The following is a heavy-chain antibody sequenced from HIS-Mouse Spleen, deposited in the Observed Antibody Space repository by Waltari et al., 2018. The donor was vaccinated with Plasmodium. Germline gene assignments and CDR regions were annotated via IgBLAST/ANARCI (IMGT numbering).Heavy chain of an antibody. Sequence: QAQLQESGPGLAKPSETLSPTCTVAGGSISSYYRCWIRQPPGKGLEWIGYTYYSGSTNYNPSLKSRVTISVDTSKNQFSLKLSSVTAADTAVYYCARVGRRIWGAFDIWGQGTMVTVSS. CDR1: GGSISSYY. CDR2: TYYSGST. V-gene: IGHV4-59*01. D-gene: IGHD1-26*01. J-gene: IGHJ3*02. CDR3: ARVGRRIWGAFDI.